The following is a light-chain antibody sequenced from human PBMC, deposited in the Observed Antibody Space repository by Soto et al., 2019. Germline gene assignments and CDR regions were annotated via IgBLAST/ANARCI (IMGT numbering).Light chain of an antibody. CDR1: ESLTNN. V-gene: IGKV3-15*01. Sequence: EMVMTQSPATPSVSPGERATLSCRATESLTNNLAWYQQRPGQAPRLLIYGSSTRATGIPARFSGTGSGTEFTLTITSLQSEDFAVYYCQQYNYWPYTFGQGTKVDIK. J-gene: IGKJ2*01. CDR2: GSS. CDR3: QQYNYWPYT.